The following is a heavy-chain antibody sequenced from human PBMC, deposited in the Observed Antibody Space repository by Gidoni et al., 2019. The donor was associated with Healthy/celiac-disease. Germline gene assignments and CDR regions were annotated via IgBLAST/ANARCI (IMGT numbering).Heavy chain of an antibody. CDR1: GFTFGDYD. CDR2: IRSKAYGGTT. D-gene: IGHD3-3*01. V-gene: IGHV3-49*05. Sequence: EVQLVESGGGLVKPGRSLRLSCTASGFTFGDYDMSWFRQAPGKGLEWVGFIRSKAYGGTTEYAASVKGRFTISRDDSKSIAYLQMNSLKTEDTAVYYCTTGDFWSGYYTWGQGTLVTVSS. CDR3: TTGDFWSGYYT. J-gene: IGHJ5*02.